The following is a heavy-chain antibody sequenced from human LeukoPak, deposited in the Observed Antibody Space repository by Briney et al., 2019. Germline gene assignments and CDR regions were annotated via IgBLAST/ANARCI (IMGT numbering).Heavy chain of an antibody. CDR1: GYTFTGYY. CDR3: ARTYCSGGSCYASTHDY. D-gene: IGHD2-15*01. Sequence: GPVKVSCKASGYTFTGYYMRWVRQAPGQGLEWMGWINPNSGGTNYAQKFQGRVTMTRDTSISTAYMELSRLRSDDTAVYYCARTYCSGGSCYASTHDYWGQGTLVTVSS. CDR2: INPNSGGT. J-gene: IGHJ4*02. V-gene: IGHV1-2*02.